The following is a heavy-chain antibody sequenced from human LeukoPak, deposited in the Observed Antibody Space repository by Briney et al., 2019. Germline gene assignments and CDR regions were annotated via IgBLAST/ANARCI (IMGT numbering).Heavy chain of an antibody. Sequence: ASVKVSCKASGYTFTNYAMNWVRQAPGQGLEWMGWINPNTGNPTYAQGFTGRFVFSLDTSVSTAYLQISSLKASDTAMYYCARRRDLYSGNYYPFDYWGQGTLVTVSS. CDR2: INPNTGNP. CDR3: ARRRDLYSGNYYPFDY. D-gene: IGHD1-26*01. V-gene: IGHV7-4-1*02. CDR1: GYTFTNYA. J-gene: IGHJ4*02.